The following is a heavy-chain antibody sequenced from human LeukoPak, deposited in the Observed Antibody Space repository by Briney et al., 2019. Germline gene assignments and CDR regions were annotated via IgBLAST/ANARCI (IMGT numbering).Heavy chain of an antibody. J-gene: IGHJ4*02. Sequence: GASVKVSCKASGYTFTSYTIHWVRQATGQRLECMGWINAGNGNTKYSQEFQGRVTITRDTSASTAYMELSSLRSEDMAVYYCARVVKYSSGPLTDLLPYYFDYWGQGTLVTVSS. D-gene: IGHD6-19*01. CDR3: ARVVKYSSGPLTDLLPYYFDY. CDR1: GYTFTSYT. CDR2: INAGNGNT. V-gene: IGHV1-3*03.